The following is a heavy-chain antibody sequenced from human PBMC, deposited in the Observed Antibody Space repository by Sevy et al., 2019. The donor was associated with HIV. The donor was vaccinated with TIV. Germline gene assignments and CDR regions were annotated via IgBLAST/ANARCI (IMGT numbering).Heavy chain of an antibody. V-gene: IGHV3-30-3*01. CDR3: ARGGAYCSGGSCYDYWYFDL. J-gene: IGHJ2*01. Sequence: GGSLRLSCAASGFTFSSYAMHWVRQAPGKGLEWVAVISYDGSNKYYADSVKGRFTISRDNSKNTLYLQMNSLRAEDTAVYYCARGGAYCSGGSCYDYWYFDLWGRGTLVTVPS. CDR1: GFTFSSYA. CDR2: ISYDGSNK. D-gene: IGHD2-15*01.